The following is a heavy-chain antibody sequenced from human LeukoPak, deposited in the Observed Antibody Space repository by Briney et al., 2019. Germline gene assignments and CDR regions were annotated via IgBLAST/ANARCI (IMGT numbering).Heavy chain of an antibody. D-gene: IGHD6-19*01. CDR3: AREPSAYSSGWSEVPYGDY. CDR2: INHSGST. J-gene: IGHJ4*02. V-gene: IGHV4-34*01. Sequence: SETLSLTCAVYGGSFSGYYWSWIRQPPGKGLEWIGEINHSGSTNYNPSLKSRVTMSVDTSKNQFSLKLSSVTAADTAVYYCAREPSAYSSGWSEVPYGDYWGQGTLVTVSS. CDR1: GGSFSGYY.